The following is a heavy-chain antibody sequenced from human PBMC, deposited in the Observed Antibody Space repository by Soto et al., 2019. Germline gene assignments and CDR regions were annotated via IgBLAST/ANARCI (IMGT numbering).Heavy chain of an antibody. CDR3: AKDIVVVPAAGDAFDI. D-gene: IGHD2-2*01. CDR2: ISGSGGST. V-gene: IGHV3-23*01. CDR1: GFTFSNYA. J-gene: IGHJ3*02. Sequence: LRLSCAASGFTFSNYAMSWVRQAPGKGLEWVSSISGSGGSTYFADSVKGRFTISRDNSKNSLYLQMNSLRAEDTAVYYCAKDIVVVPAAGDAFDIWGQGTMVTVSS.